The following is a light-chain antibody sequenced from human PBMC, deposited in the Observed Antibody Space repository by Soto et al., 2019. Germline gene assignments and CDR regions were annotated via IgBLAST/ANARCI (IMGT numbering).Light chain of an antibody. CDR1: SSDVGGYNF. CDR3: SSYAGSSVPVA. V-gene: IGLV2-8*01. Sequence: QSALTQPASASGSPGQSVTISCTGASSDVGGYNFVSCYQQHPGKAPKLMIYDVTKRPAGVADRFSGSKSGNTAPLTVSGLQADDEADYYCSSYAGSSVPVAFGGGTKLTVL. CDR2: DVT. J-gene: IGLJ2*01.